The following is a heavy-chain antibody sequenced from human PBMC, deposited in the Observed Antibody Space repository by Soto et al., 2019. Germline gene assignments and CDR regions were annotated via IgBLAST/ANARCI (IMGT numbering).Heavy chain of an antibody. J-gene: IGHJ6*02. CDR1: GYTFTSYY. CDR2: INPSGGST. CDR3: AREVYDILTAYYYDMDA. Sequence: ASVKVSCKASGYTFTSYYMHWVRQAPGQGLEWMGIINPSGGSTSYAQKFQGRVTMTRDTSTSTVYMELSSLRSEDTAVYYCAREVYDILTAYYYDMDAWGQGTTVTVSS. D-gene: IGHD3-9*01. V-gene: IGHV1-46*01.